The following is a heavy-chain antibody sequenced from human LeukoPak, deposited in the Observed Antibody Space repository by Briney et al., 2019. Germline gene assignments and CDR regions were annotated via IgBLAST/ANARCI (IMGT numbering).Heavy chain of an antibody. CDR1: GFTVSSNY. V-gene: IGHV3-53*01. D-gene: IGHD3-16*01. CDR2: IFSGGST. CDR3: ARDLAFSS. Sequence: RGSLRLSCAASGFTVSSNYMSWVRQAPGKGLECVSLIFSGGSTYYADSVKGRFTISRDNSNNTLYLQMNSLRAEDTAVYYCARDLAFSSWGQGTLVTVSS. J-gene: IGHJ4*02.